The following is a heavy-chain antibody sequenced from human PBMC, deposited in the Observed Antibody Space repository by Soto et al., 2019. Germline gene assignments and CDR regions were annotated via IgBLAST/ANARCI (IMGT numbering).Heavy chain of an antibody. CDR2: ISGSGGST. D-gene: IGHD2-15*01. J-gene: IGHJ6*02. Sequence: GGSLRLSCAASGFTFSSYAMSWVRQAPGKGLEWVSAISGSGGSTYYADSVKGRFTISRDNSKNTLYLQMNSLRAEDTAVYYCEGDCSGGSCYSRGYYYYYGMDVWGQGTTVTVSS. CDR3: EGDCSGGSCYSRGYYYYYGMDV. CDR1: GFTFSSYA. V-gene: IGHV3-23*01.